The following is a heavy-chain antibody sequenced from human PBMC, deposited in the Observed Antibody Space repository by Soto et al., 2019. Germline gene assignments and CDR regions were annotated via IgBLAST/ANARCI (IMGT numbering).Heavy chain of an antibody. V-gene: IGHV1-18*01. CDR2: ISTYNGNT. CDR3: AMDRGGRGTVLLPVGQFYDYGMDV. D-gene: IGHD3-10*01. Sequence: QVQLVQSGAEVKKPGASVKVSCKASGYTFISYGISWVRQAPGQGLEWMGWISTYNGNTNYAQKLQGRVTMTTDTSTSTAYMELRSLTSDATAVYYCAMDRGGRGTVLLPVGQFYDYGMDVWGQGPTVTVSS. CDR1: GYTFISYG. J-gene: IGHJ6*02.